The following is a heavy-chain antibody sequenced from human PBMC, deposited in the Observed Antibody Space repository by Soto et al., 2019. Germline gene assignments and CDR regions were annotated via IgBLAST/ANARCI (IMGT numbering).Heavy chain of an antibody. CDR3: AREGYYDFWSGYYYYYYMAV. V-gene: IGHV1-46*03. Sequence: QVQLVQSGAEVKKPGASVKVSCKASGYTFTSYYMHWVRQAPGQGLEWMGIINPSGGSTSYAQKFQGRVTMTRDTSTSTVYMELSSLRSEDTAVYYCAREGYYDFWSGYYYYYYMAVWGKGTTVTVSS. D-gene: IGHD3-3*01. J-gene: IGHJ6*03. CDR1: GYTFTSYY. CDR2: INPSGGST.